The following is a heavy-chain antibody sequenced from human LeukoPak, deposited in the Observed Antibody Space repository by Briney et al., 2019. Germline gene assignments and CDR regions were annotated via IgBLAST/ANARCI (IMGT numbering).Heavy chain of an antibody. CDR2: ISSSSSTI. V-gene: IGHV3-48*01. CDR3: ARSAARGFYYYYYMDV. J-gene: IGHJ6*03. D-gene: IGHD2-2*01. CDR1: GFTLSSYS. Sequence: GGSLRLSCAASGFTLSSYSMNWVRQAPGKGLEWVSYISSSSSTIYYADSVKGRFTISRDNAKNSLYLQMNSLRAEDTAVYYCARSAARGFYYYYYMDVWGKGTTVTVSS.